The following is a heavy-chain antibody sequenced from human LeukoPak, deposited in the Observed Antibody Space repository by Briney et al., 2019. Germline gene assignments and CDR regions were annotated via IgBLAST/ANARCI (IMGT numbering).Heavy chain of an antibody. CDR3: ARDLGPYTAQFDY. CDR1: GGSISSYY. V-gene: IGHV4-59*01. D-gene: IGHD5-18*01. Sequence: SETLSLTCTVSGGSISSYYWSWIRQPPGKALEWIGYIYYSGSTTYNPSLQSRVTISVDTSKNQFSLKLSSVTAADTAVYFCARDLGPYTAQFDYWGQGTLVTVSS. CDR2: IYYSGST. J-gene: IGHJ4*02.